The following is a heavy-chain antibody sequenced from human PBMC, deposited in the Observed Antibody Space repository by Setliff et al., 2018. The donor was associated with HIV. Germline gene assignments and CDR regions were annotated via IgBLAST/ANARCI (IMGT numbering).Heavy chain of an antibody. Sequence: PGGSLRLSCAASGFTFSSSAMHWVRQSPGKGLEWVAVISFDGYTEYYADSVKGRFTISRDNSKNTVYLQMNSLRAEDTAEYYCAKELAASGLGYFDSWGRGILVTVSS. CDR2: ISFDGYTE. J-gene: IGHJ4*02. D-gene: IGHD3-22*01. V-gene: IGHV3-30*04. CDR1: GFTFSSSA. CDR3: AKELAASGLGYFDS.